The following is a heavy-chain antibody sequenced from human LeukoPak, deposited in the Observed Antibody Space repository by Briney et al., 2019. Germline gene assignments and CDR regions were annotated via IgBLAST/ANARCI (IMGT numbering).Heavy chain of an antibody. J-gene: IGHJ4*02. Sequence: SETLSLTCTVSGGSISSYYWSWIRQPPGKGLEWIGYIYYSGSTNYNPSLKSRVTMSVDTSKNQFSLKLTSVTAADTAVYYCARVGSSTITHDYWGQGTLVTVSS. CDR1: GGSISSYY. CDR2: IYYSGST. D-gene: IGHD2-2*01. V-gene: IGHV4-59*12. CDR3: ARVGSSTITHDY.